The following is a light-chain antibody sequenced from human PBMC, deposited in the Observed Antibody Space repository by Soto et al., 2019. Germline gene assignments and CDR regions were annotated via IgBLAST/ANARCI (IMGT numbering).Light chain of an antibody. J-gene: IGKJ5*01. CDR2: GAS. Sequence: EIVMTQSPATLSVSPGERVTLSCRASQSVKSNLAWYQQKPGKAPRLLTYGASTRATGIPARFSGSGSGTEFTLTISSLQAEDVAVYYCQQYDDWITFGQGTRLEIK. CDR1: QSVKSN. V-gene: IGKV3-15*01. CDR3: QQYDDWIT.